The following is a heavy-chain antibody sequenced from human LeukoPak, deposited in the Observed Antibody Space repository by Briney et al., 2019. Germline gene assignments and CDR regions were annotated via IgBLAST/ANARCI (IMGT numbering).Heavy chain of an antibody. V-gene: IGHV4-31*03. CDR2: IYYSGST. D-gene: IGHD1-7*01. CDR3: ARELGNNWNYLYYYGMDV. Sequence: LSLTCTVSGGSISSGGYYWSWMRQHPGKGLEWIGYIYYSGSTYYNPSLKSRVTISVDTSKNQFSLKLSSVTAADTAVYYCARELGNNWNYLYYYGMDVWGQETTVTVSS. CDR1: GGSISSGGYY. J-gene: IGHJ6*02.